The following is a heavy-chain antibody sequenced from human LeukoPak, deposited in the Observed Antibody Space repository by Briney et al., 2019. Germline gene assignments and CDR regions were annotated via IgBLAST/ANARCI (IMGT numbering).Heavy chain of an antibody. CDR3: AKDRGQWLVPTVADY. V-gene: IGHV1-8*01. CDR1: GYTFTSYD. D-gene: IGHD6-19*01. Sequence: ASVKVSCKASGYTFTSYDINWVRQATGQGLEWMGWMNPNSGNTGYAQKFQGRVTMTRNTSISTAYMELSRLRPDDTAVYYCAKDRGQWLVPTVADYWGQGTLVTASS. CDR2: MNPNSGNT. J-gene: IGHJ4*02.